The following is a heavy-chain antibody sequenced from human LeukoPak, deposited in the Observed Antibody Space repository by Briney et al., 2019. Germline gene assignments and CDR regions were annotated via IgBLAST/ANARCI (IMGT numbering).Heavy chain of an antibody. CDR3: TKDVVAVAGTGTRFDP. CDR1: GFTFDDYA. J-gene: IGHJ5*02. CDR2: ISWNSGRI. V-gene: IGHV3-9*01. Sequence: GRSLRLSCAASGFTFDDYAMHWVRQPPGKGLEWVSGISWNSGRIDYADSVKGRFIISRDNAKNSLYLQMNSLRAEDTALYYCTKDVVAVAGTGTRFDPWGQGTLVTVSS. D-gene: IGHD6-19*01.